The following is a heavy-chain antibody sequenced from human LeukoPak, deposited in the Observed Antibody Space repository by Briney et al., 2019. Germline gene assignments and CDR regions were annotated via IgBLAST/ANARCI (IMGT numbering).Heavy chain of an antibody. CDR1: GFTFSSYS. J-gene: IGHJ6*02. CDR2: ISSSSSYI. V-gene: IGHV3-21*01. Sequence: PGGSLRLSCAASGFTFSSYSMNWVRQAPGKGLEWVSSISSSSSYIYYADSVKGRFTISRDNAKNSLYLQMNSLRAEDTAVYYCVRAGYYGSGSYIYYYGMDVWGQGTTVTVSS. CDR3: VRAGYYGSGSYIYYYGMDV. D-gene: IGHD3-10*01.